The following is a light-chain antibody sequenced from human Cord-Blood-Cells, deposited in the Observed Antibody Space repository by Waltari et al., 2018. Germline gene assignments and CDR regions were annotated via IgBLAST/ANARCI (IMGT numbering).Light chain of an antibody. Sequence: QSALTQPASVSGSPGQSITISCTGTSSDVGSYNLVSWYQQHPGKAPKLMIYEGSKLPSGVSNRFSGSKSGTTASLTISGLQAEDEADYYCCSYAGSSTFEVFGTGTKVTVL. CDR3: CSYAGSSTFEV. CDR2: EGS. V-gene: IGLV2-23*03. J-gene: IGLJ1*01. CDR1: SSDVGSYNL.